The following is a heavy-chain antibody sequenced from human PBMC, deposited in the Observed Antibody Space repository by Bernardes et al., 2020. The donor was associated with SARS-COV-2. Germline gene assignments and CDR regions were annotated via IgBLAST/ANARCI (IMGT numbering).Heavy chain of an antibody. CDR3: AKGLRSSGWYYFDY. Sequence: GSLSRSCAASRFSFSRYAMSWVRQAPGKGLEWVSTISSSGASTYYPDSVKGRFTISRDNSKNTLFLQMNRLRAEDAAVYYCAKGLRSSGWYYFDYWGQGTLVTVSS. D-gene: IGHD6-19*01. CDR2: ISSSGAST. CDR1: RFSFSRYA. V-gene: IGHV3-23*01. J-gene: IGHJ4*02.